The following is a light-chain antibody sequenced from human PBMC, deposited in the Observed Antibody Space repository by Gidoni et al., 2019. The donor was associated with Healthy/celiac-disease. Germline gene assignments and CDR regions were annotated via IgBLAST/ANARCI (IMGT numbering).Light chain of an antibody. CDR3: QQYNSYST. J-gene: IGKJ1*01. CDR1: QSISSW. CDR2: KAS. Sequence: DIQMTQSPSTLSSAVGERVTITCRASQSISSWLAWEQQKPGKAPKLLIYKASSLESGVPSRVSGRGSGTDFTLTISSLHPDYFATYYCQQYNSYSTFGQXTKVEIK. V-gene: IGKV1-5*03.